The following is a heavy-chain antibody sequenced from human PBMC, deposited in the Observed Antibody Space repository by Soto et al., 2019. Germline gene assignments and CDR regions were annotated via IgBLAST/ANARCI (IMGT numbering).Heavy chain of an antibody. CDR2: IYWHDDK. CDR3: AHRGGAAVGLYYFDY. J-gene: IGHJ4*02. V-gene: IGHV2-5*01. Sequence: PTLVNPTQTLTLTCTFSGFSLRTTGVGVGWIRQPPGKALDWLALIYWHDDKRYSPSLKSRLTITTDTSKTQVVLTKTNMEPVDTDTYYCAHRGGAAVGLYYFDYWGQGALVTVSS. D-gene: IGHD6-13*01. CDR1: GFSLRTTGVG.